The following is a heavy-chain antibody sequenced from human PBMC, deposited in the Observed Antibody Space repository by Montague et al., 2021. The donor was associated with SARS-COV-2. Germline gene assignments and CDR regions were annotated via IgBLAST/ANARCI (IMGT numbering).Heavy chain of an antibody. CDR3: AKASWIQLWFRTPYFDY. Sequence: SLRLSCAASGFTFSSYAMSWVRQAPGKGLEWVSAISGSGGGTYYADSXXGRFTISRDNSKNTLYLQMNSLRAEDTAVYYCAKASWIQLWFRTPYFDYWGQGTMVTVSS. CDR2: ISGSGGGT. V-gene: IGHV3-23*01. D-gene: IGHD5-18*01. CDR1: GFTFSSYA. J-gene: IGHJ4*02.